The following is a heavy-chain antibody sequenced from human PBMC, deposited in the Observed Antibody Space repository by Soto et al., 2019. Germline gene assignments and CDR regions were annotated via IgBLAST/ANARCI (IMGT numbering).Heavy chain of an antibody. J-gene: IGHJ5*02. Sequence: GASVKVSCKASGGTFNTHGISWVRQAPGQGPEWMGGIIPIFGTSNYAQKFQDRVTITADDSTSTAYIELSSLRPEDTAVYYCAGTVAVAGTRCTSLDPWGQGTMVTVSS. D-gene: IGHD6-19*01. V-gene: IGHV1-69*13. CDR3: AGTVAVAGTRCTSLDP. CDR1: GGTFNTHG. CDR2: IIPIFGTS.